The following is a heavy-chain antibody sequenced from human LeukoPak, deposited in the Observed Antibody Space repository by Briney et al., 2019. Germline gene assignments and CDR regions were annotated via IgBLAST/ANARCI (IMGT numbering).Heavy chain of an antibody. D-gene: IGHD5-12*01. CDR3: AKDRGGEDSGYVFRDYYYMDV. CDR1: GFTFSSYA. J-gene: IGHJ6*03. Sequence: GRSLRLSCAASGFTFSSYAMHWVRQAPGKGLEWVAVISYDGSNKYYADSVKGRFTISRDNSKNTLSLQMNSLRAEDTAVYYCAKDRGGEDSGYVFRDYYYMDVWGKGTTVTVSS. CDR2: ISYDGSNK. V-gene: IGHV3-30*04.